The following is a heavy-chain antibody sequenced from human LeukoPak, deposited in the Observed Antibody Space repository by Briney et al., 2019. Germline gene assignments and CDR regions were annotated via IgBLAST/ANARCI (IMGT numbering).Heavy chain of an antibody. CDR3: ARHSKPRTYFYDTSDAFDI. V-gene: IGHV3-7*01. Sequence: GGSLRLSCAVSGFTFSSYWMSWVRQAPGKGLEWVANINEDGSEKYYVDSVKGRFTISRDNAKNSLCLQMNSLRAEDTAVYYCARHSKPRTYFYDTSDAFDIWGQGTMVTVSS. D-gene: IGHD3-22*01. CDR2: INEDGSEK. CDR1: GFTFSSYW. J-gene: IGHJ3*02.